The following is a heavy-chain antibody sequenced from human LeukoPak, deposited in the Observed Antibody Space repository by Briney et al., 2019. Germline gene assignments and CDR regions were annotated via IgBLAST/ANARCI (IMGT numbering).Heavy chain of an antibody. CDR2: IYSSGST. J-gene: IGHJ3*02. V-gene: IGHV4-59*01. CDR3: AKSNGYGLIDI. CDR1: GGSIRGYY. D-gene: IGHD3-22*01. Sequence: SETLSLTCNVSGGSIRGYYWSWIRQPPGKGLEWIGYIYSSGSTNYNPSLKSRVTMSVDTSKNQCSLKVSSVTAADTAVYYCAKSNGYGLIDIWGQGTMVTVSS.